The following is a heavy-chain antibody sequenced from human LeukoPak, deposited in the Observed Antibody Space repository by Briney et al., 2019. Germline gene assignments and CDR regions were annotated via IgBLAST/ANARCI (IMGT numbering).Heavy chain of an antibody. V-gene: IGHV3-53*01. CDR3: AREDYYDSSGYH. J-gene: IGHJ5*02. D-gene: IGHD3-22*01. Sequence: PGGSLRLSCAASGFTFSSNYMSWVRQAPGKGLEWVSVIYSGGSTYYSDSVKGRFTISRDNSKNTLYLQMNSLRAEDTAVYYCAREDYYDSSGYHWGQGTLVTVSS. CDR2: IYSGGST. CDR1: GFTFSSNY.